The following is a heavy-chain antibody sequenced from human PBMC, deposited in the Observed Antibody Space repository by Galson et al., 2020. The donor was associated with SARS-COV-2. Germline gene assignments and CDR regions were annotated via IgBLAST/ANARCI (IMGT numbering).Heavy chain of an antibody. D-gene: IGHD3-3*01. J-gene: IGHJ4*02. CDR3: ARAPYDFWSGYYSSTYYFDY. V-gene: IGHV4-39*07. Sequence: SETLSLTCTVSGGSINSSSYYWGWIRQPPGKGLEWIGSIYYSGSTYYNPSLKSRVTISVDTSKNQFSLKLSSVTAADTAVYYCARAPYDFWSGYYSSTYYFDYWGQGTLVTVSS. CDR1: GGSINSSSYY. CDR2: IYYSGST.